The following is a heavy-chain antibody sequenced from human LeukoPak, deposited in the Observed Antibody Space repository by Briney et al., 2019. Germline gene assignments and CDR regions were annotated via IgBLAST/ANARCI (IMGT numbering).Heavy chain of an antibody. CDR1: DYSISGGYY. CDR3: ARGPYSYGSGPLGY. D-gene: IGHD5-18*01. J-gene: IGHJ4*02. Sequence: KASETLSLTCTVSDYSISGGYYWAWIRQPPGKGLEWIGNIYHSGSTSYNPSLKSRVTISVDTSKNQFSLKLSSVTAADTAVYYCARGPYSYGSGPLGYWGQGTLVTVSS. CDR2: IYHSGST. V-gene: IGHV4-38-2*02.